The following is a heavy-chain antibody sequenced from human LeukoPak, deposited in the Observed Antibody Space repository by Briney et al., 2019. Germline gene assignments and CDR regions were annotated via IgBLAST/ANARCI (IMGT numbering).Heavy chain of an antibody. V-gene: IGHV7-4-1*02. D-gene: IGHD3-10*01. J-gene: IGHJ6*02. CDR3: ARVTMVRGVYRPLLLDV. CDR2: INTNTGNP. Sequence: GASVKVSCKASGYTFTSYGMNWVRQAPGQGLEWMGWINTNTGNPTYAQGFTGRFVFSLDTSVSTAYLQISSLKAEDTAVYYCARVTMVRGVYRPLLLDVWGQGTTVTVSS. CDR1: GYTFTSYG.